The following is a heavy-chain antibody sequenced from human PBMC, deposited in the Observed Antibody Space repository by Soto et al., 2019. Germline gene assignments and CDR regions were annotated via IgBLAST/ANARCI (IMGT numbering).Heavy chain of an antibody. CDR3: AIEETRHFDY. J-gene: IGHJ4*02. V-gene: IGHV1-46*03. Sequence: QVQLVQSGAEVNKPGASVKVSCKAYGYTFTSYYMHWVRHAPGHGLEWMGILNPSGGITSYEQKFKGRVTMTRDTSTSTVYMELSSLRSDDTAGYYCAIEETRHFDYWCQGTLVTVSA. CDR1: GYTFTSYY. CDR2: LNPSGGIT.